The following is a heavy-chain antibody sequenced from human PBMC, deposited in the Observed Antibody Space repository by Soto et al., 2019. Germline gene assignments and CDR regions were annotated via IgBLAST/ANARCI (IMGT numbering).Heavy chain of an antibody. CDR3: ARDPVGDSISWYVLSTYYYYGMDV. V-gene: IGHV3-33*01. Sequence: HPGGSLRLSCAASGFTFSSYGMHWVRQAPGKGLEWVAVIWYDGSNKYYADSVKGRFTISRDNSKNTLYLQMNSLRAEDTAVYYCARDPVGDSISWYVLSTYYYYGMDVWGQGTTVTVSS. J-gene: IGHJ6*02. CDR1: GFTFSSYG. D-gene: IGHD6-13*01. CDR2: IWYDGSNK.